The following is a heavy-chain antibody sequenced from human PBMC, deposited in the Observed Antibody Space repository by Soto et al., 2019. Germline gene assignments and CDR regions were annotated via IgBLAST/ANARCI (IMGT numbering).Heavy chain of an antibody. V-gene: IGHV1-18*01. CDR3: ARALKTTVTTLDY. D-gene: IGHD4-17*01. CDR1: GYTFTTYG. J-gene: IGHJ4*02. CDR2: ISAYNGNT. Sequence: ASVTVSCKASGYTFTTYGISWVRQAPGQGLEWMGWISAYNGNTNYAQKFQGRVSMTTDTSTSTAYMELRSLRSDDTAVYYCARALKTTVTTLDYWGQGTLVTVSS.